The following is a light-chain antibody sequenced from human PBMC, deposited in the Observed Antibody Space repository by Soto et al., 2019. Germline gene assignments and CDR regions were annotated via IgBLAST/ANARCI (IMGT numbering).Light chain of an antibody. CDR3: SLYTSSNTLEV. CDR1: SRDVGGSNY. CDR2: EVS. J-gene: IGLJ1*01. V-gene: IGLV2-14*01. Sequence: QAVLIQPASVSGSPGQSITISCTGTSRDVGGSNYVSWYQHHPHRAPKLLIYEVSYRPSGVSSRFSGSKSGTTASLTISGLQADDEAYYYCSLYTSSNTLEVFGVGTKLTVL.